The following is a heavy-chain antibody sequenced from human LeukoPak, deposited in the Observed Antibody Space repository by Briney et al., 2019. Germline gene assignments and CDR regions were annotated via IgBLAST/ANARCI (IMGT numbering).Heavy chain of an antibody. J-gene: IGHJ4*02. CDR1: GFTFDDYG. D-gene: IGHD3-10*01. CDR2: INWIGGST. V-gene: IGHV3-20*04. Sequence: GGSLRPSCAASGFTFDDYGMSWVRQAPGKGLEWVSGINWIGGSTGYADSVKGRFTISRDNAKNSLYLQMNSLRAEDTALYYCARYYDYGSGSYTFDYWGQGTLVTVSS. CDR3: ARYYDYGSGSYTFDY.